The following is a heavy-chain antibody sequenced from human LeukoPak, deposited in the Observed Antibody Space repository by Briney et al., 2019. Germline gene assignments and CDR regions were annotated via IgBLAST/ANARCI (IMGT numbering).Heavy chain of an antibody. CDR1: GFTFSSYD. CDR3: AREALYSSGWNDAFDI. Sequence: GGSLRLSCAASGFTFSSYDMHWVRQATGKGLEWVSAIGTAGATYYPGSVKGRFTISRENAKNSLYLQMNSLRAGDTAVYYCAREALYSSGWNDAFDIWGQGTMVTVSS. D-gene: IGHD6-19*01. V-gene: IGHV3-13*01. CDR2: IGTAGAT. J-gene: IGHJ3*02.